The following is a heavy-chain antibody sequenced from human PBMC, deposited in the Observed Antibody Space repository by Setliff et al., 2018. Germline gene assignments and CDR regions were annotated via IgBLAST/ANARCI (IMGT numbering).Heavy chain of an antibody. CDR2: ISSSSAYI. V-gene: IGHV3-21*01. CDR3: ASANTTGYYYFDN. Sequence: PSETLSLSCVGSGFPLGDYGMDWVRQAPGKGLEWVSSISSSSAYIYYADSVKGRFTISRDNAKNSVYLQMNSLRAEDTAVYYCASANTTGYYYFDNWGQGTLVTVSS. D-gene: IGHD5-12*01. CDR1: GFPLGDYG. J-gene: IGHJ4*02.